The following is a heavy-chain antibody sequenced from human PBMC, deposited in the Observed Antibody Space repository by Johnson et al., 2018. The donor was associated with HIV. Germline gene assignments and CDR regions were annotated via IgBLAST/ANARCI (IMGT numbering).Heavy chain of an antibody. CDR2: ISGSGGST. V-gene: IGHV3-23*04. J-gene: IGHJ3*02. CDR1: GFTFSSYA. Sequence: MQLVESGGVVVQPGGSLRLSCAASGFTFSSYAMSWVRQAPVKGLEWVSAISGSGGSTYYADSVKGRFTISRDNSKNTLYLQMNSLRAEDTAVYYCAKDEGYDSSGYDAFDIWGQGTMVTVSS. CDR3: AKDEGYDSSGYDAFDI. D-gene: IGHD3-22*01.